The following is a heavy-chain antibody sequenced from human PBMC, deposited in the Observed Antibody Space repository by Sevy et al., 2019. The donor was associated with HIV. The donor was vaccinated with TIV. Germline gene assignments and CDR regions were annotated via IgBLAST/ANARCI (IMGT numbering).Heavy chain of an antibody. CDR1: GFTFSSFG. CDR2: ISNDGSNK. V-gene: IGHV3-30*03. J-gene: IGHJ3*01. Sequence: GGSLRLSCAASGFTFSSFGMHWVRQAPGKGLEWVVHISNDGSNKYYADSVKGRFTISRDNSKNTLYLQMDSLRAEDTAVYYCAITLHWGQGTMVTVSS. CDR3: AITLH.